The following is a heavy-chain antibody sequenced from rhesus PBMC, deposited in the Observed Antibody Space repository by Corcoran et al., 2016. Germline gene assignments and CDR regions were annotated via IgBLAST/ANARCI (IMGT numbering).Heavy chain of an antibody. CDR2: IYSSSGST. CDR3: ARGARFYWYFDL. J-gene: IGHJ2*01. Sequence: QVQLQESGPGLVKTSETLSLTCAVSGGSIRDRYYWDWIRNTPGKGMEWIWNIYSSSGSTYYNPSIKSRFTISKDTSKNQFSLKLSSVTAADTAVYYCARGARFYWYFDLWGPCTPITISS. D-gene: IGHD2-15*01. CDR1: GGSIRDRYY. V-gene: IGHV4S7*01.